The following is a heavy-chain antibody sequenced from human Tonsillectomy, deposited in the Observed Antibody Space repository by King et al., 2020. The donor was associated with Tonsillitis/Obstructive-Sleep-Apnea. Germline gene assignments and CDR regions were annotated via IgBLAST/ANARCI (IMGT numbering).Heavy chain of an antibody. D-gene: IGHD3-22*01. V-gene: IGHV3-11*06. CDR1: GFTFSDSY. CDR2: ISSSGSHT. J-gene: IGHJ4*02. Sequence: VQLVESGGGLVEPGGSLRLSCAASGFTFSDSYMSWIRQAPGKGLEWVSWISSSGSHTYYADSVKGRFTISRDNAKNSLYLQMNSLRAEDTAVYYCAKDSDPDSDGYRHFDYWGQGTLVTVSS. CDR3: AKDSDPDSDGYRHFDY.